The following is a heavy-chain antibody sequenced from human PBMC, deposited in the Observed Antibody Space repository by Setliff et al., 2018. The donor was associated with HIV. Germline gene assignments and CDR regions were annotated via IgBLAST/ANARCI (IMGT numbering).Heavy chain of an antibody. CDR2: IYASGST. CDR1: GGSISSGSYY. D-gene: IGHD2-2*01. CDR3: ARHSGGDQLLREFDY. Sequence: SETLSLTCTVSGGSISSGSYYWSWIRQPAGKGLEWIGRIYASGSTNYNPSLKSRVTISVDTSKNQFSLELSSVTAADTAIFYCARHSGGDQLLREFDYWGQGTLVTVSS. V-gene: IGHV4-61*02. J-gene: IGHJ4*02.